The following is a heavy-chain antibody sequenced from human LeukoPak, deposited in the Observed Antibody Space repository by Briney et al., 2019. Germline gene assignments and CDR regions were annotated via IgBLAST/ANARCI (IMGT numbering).Heavy chain of an antibody. CDR3: ARAPGYYYDSSGYGWFNP. J-gene: IGHJ5*02. Sequence: ASVKVSCKASGYTFTSYYMHWVRQAPGQGLEWMGIINPSGGSTSYAQKFQGRVTMTTDTSTSTAYMELRSLRSDDTAVYYCARAPGYYYDSSGYGWFNPWGQGTLVTVSS. CDR2: INPSGGST. D-gene: IGHD3-22*01. V-gene: IGHV1-46*01. CDR1: GYTFTSYY.